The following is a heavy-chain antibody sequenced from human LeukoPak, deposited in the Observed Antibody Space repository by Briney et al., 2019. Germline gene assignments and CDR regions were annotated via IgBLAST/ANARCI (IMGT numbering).Heavy chain of an antibody. V-gene: IGHV3-74*01. CDR3: VRGPTYFDS. CDR1: GFTLRSHW. J-gene: IGHJ4*02. Sequence: GGSLRLSCAASGFTLRSHWMHWVRQAPGKGLVWVSRINNDGSSASYADAVKGRFTISRDNAKNTLYLQMDSLRTDDTAVYYCVRGPTYFDSWGQGTLVTVSS. CDR2: INNDGSSA.